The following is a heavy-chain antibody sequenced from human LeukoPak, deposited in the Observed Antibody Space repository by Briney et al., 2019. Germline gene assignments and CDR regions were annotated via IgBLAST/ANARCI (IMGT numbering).Heavy chain of an antibody. CDR3: AKKLSDASSYFDF. V-gene: IGHV3-23*01. J-gene: IGHJ4*02. Sequence: PGGSLRLSCVASGLTLSNYDKTWVRQAPGKGSEYVSSIGSGGYRFYGGSVKGRFSISRDISQNTVYLQMNSLRGEDTAIYFCAKKLSDASSYFDFWGQGILVTVSS. CDR2: IGSGGYR. D-gene: IGHD2-2*01. CDR1: GLTLSNYD.